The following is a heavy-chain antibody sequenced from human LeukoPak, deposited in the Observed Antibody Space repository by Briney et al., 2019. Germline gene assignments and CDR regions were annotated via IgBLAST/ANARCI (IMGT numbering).Heavy chain of an antibody. CDR1: GYTFTSYD. J-gene: IGHJ4*02. Sequence: ASVKVSCKASGYTFTSYDINWVRQATGQGLEWMGWMNPNSGNTGYAQKFQGRVTMTTDTSTSTAYMEVSRLTSADTAIYYCARAAFDEWSGTYSRDYWGQGTLVTVSS. V-gene: IGHV1-8*01. D-gene: IGHD1-26*01. CDR2: MNPNSGNT. CDR3: ARAAFDEWSGTYSRDY.